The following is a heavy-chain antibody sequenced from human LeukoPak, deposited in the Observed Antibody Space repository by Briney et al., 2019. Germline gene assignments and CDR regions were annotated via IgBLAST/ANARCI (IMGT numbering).Heavy chain of an antibody. Sequence: SAKVSCKASGGTFSSYAISWVRQAPGQGLEWMGGIIPIFGTANYAQKFQGRVTITADESTSTTYMELRSLRSDDTAVYYCARDTYDSSGYYYAPHWYFDLWGRGTLVTVSS. J-gene: IGHJ2*01. CDR2: IIPIFGTA. CDR3: ARDTYDSSGYYYAPHWYFDL. CDR1: GGTFSSYA. V-gene: IGHV1-69*13. D-gene: IGHD3-22*01.